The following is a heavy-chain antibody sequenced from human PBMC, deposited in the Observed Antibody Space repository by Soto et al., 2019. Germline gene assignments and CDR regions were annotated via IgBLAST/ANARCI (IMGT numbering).Heavy chain of an antibody. V-gene: IGHV1-18*04. Sequence: QVQLVQSEAEVRKPGASVKVSCKASGYTFSRYGVTWVRQAPGQGLEWMGWVTPYNLHTKYAQNLQGRVSMTTDTSTSTAYMELWSLKSDDTAVYYCASGVLMFGFADLLDYFDYWGQGTLVAVSS. CDR2: VTPYNLHT. CDR1: GYTFSRYG. J-gene: IGHJ4*02. D-gene: IGHD3-10*02. CDR3: ASGVLMFGFADLLDYFDY.